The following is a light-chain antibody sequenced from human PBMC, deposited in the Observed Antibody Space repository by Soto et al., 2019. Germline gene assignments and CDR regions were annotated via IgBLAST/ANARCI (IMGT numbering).Light chain of an antibody. Sequence: QTVVTQEPSFSVSPGGTVTLTCGLSSGSVSTSYYPSWYQQTPGQAPRTLIYSTNTRSSGVPDRFSDSILGNKAALTITGAQADDESDYYCMLYVGSGLWVFGGGTKLTVL. J-gene: IGLJ3*02. CDR3: MLYVGSGLWV. CDR2: STN. CDR1: SGSVSTSYY. V-gene: IGLV8-61*01.